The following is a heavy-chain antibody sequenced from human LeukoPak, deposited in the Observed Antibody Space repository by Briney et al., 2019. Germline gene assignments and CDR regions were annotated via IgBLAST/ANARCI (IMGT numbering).Heavy chain of an antibody. D-gene: IGHD6-13*01. Sequence: GEPLKLSRKGSGYSFTNYWIGWVRPLPGKCLEWLGIIYPGDSDTRYSPSFQGQVTISADKSISTAYLQWSSLKASDTAMYYCARREGSAGTFDYWGQGTLVTVSS. CDR1: GYSFTNYW. V-gene: IGHV5-51*01. J-gene: IGHJ4*02. CDR2: IYPGDSDT. CDR3: ARREGSAGTFDY.